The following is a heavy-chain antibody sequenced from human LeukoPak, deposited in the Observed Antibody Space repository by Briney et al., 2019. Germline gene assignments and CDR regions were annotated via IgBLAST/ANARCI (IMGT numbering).Heavy chain of an antibody. V-gene: IGHV1-69*13. Sequence: SVKVSCKASGGTFSSYAISWVGQAPGQRLEWMGGIIPIFGTANYAQKFQGRVTITADESTSTAYTELSSLRSEDTAVYYCARDALKDGYNYVGYWGQGALVTVSS. J-gene: IGHJ4*02. CDR1: GGTFSSYA. CDR2: IIPIFGTA. CDR3: ARDALKDGYNYVGY. D-gene: IGHD5-24*01.